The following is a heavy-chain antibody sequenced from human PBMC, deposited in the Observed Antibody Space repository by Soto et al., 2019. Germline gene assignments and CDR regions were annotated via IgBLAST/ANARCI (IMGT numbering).Heavy chain of an antibody. CDR2: INHSGST. D-gene: IGHD3-22*01. CDR1: GGSFSGYY. CDR3: ATTAYYYDSSGQNTIDY. Sequence: PSETLSLTCAGYGGSFSGYYWSWIRQPPGKGLEWIGEINHSGSTNYNPSLKSRVTISVDTSKNQFSLKLSSVTAADTAVYYCATTAYYYDSSGQNTIDYWGQGTLVTVSS. V-gene: IGHV4-34*01. J-gene: IGHJ4*02.